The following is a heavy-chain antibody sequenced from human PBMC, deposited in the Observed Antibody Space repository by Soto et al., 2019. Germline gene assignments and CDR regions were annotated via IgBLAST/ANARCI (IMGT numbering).Heavy chain of an antibody. V-gene: IGHV3-49*03. J-gene: IGHJ6*03. D-gene: IGHD4-17*01. Sequence: GGSLRLSCTASGFTFGDYAMSWFRQAPGKGPEWVGFIRSKAYGGTTEYAASVKGRFTISRDDSKSIAYLQMNSLKTEDTAVYYCTRDHYYGDTNYYYYYMDVWGKGTTVTVSS. CDR1: GFTFGDYA. CDR2: IRSKAYGGTT. CDR3: TRDHYYGDTNYYYYYMDV.